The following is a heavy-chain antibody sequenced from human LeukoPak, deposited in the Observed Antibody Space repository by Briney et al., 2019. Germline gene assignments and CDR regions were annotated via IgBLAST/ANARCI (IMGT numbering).Heavy chain of an antibody. CDR1: GYTFTSYA. V-gene: IGHV1-2*04. D-gene: IGHD3-3*01. CDR3: ARDRRRDVLRFLEWSHRGGGMDV. J-gene: IGHJ6*02. CDR2: INPNSGGT. Sequence: ASVKVSCKASGYTFTSYAMHWVRQAPGQRLEWMGWINPNSGGTNYAQKFQGWVTMTRDTSISTAYMELSRLRSDDTAVYYCARDRRRDVLRFLEWSHRGGGMDVWGQGTTVTVSS.